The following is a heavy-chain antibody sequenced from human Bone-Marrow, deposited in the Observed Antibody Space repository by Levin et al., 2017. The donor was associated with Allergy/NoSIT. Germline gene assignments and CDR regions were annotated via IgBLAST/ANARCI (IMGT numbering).Heavy chain of an antibody. Sequence: SQTLSLTCAVYGGSFSGSYWSWIRQPPGKGLEWIGEINHSGSTNYNPSLKSRVTISVDTSKNQFSLKLSSVTAADTAVYYCARGRKWCVGYCSSTSLGVAGTRNYFDYWGQGTLVTVSS. J-gene: IGHJ4*02. CDR3: ARGRKWCVGYCSSTSLGVAGTRNYFDY. V-gene: IGHV4-34*01. D-gene: IGHD2-2*01. CDR2: INHSGST. CDR1: GGSFSGSY.